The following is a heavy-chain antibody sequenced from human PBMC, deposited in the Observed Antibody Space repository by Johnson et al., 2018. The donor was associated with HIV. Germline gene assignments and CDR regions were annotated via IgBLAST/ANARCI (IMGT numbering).Heavy chain of an antibody. CDR3: ARARRVVIGPDGFDI. CDR1: GFTVSSNY. Sequence: VQLVESGGGLVQPGGSLRLSCAASGFTVSSNYMSWVSQAPGKGLEWVSVIYSGGSTHYADSVKGRFTMSRDNSKNTLYLQMNSLRGEDTAVYYCARARRVVIGPDGFDIWGQGTMVTVSS. D-gene: IGHD3-22*01. CDR2: IYSGGST. V-gene: IGHV3-66*02. J-gene: IGHJ3*02.